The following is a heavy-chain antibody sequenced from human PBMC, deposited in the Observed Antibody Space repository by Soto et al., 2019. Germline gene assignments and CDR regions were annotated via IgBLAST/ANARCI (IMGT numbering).Heavy chain of an antibody. CDR2: ISGSGGST. V-gene: IGHV3-23*01. CDR3: AKDRAAAETYYYYYYMDV. Sequence: GGSLRLSCAASGFTFSSYAMSWVRQAPGKGLEWVSAISGSGGSTYYADSVKGRFTISRDNSKNTLYLQMNSLRAEDTAVYYCAKDRAAAETYYYYYYMDVWGKGTTVTVSS. J-gene: IGHJ6*03. CDR1: GFTFSSYA. D-gene: IGHD6-13*01.